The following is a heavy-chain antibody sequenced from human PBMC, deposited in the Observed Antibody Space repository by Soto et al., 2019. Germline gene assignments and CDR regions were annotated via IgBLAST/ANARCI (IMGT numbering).Heavy chain of an antibody. V-gene: IGHV3-23*01. Sequence: VSLSLSCAANIDLKNSAISWVRQAPGRGLEWLATISASGATTLYADSLKGRFTISRDLSTSTVFLEMDSLRIEDTATYYCAQTAAMVSIDVYPRWFETWGQGTVVTVSS. D-gene: IGHD5-18*01. CDR3: AQTAAMVSIDVYPRWFET. J-gene: IGHJ5*02. CDR2: ISASGATT. CDR1: IDLKNSA.